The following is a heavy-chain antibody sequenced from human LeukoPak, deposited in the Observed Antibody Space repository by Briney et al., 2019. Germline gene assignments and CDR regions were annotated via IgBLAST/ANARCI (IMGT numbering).Heavy chain of an antibody. CDR2: LYYSGIT. CDR1: GGSISSDDSS. J-gene: IGHJ3*02. V-gene: IGHV4-30-4*07. Sequence: SETLSLTCTVSGGSISSDDSSWSWIRQPPGKGLEWIGYLYYSGITFYNPSLRSRVTISPDMSRNQFSLKLTSVTAADTAVYYCARGGSRTPDAFDIWGQGTMVTVSS. CDR3: ARGGSRTPDAFDI. D-gene: IGHD2-2*01.